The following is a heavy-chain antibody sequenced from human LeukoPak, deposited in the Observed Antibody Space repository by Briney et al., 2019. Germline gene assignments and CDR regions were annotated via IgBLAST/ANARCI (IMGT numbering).Heavy chain of an antibody. Sequence: SKTLSLTCTVSGGSISSGGYYWSWIRQHPGKGLEWIGYIYYSGSTYYNPSLKSRVTISVDTSKNQFSLKLSSVTAADTAVYYCARLLVVVPAATRFDPWGQGTLVTVSS. CDR3: ARLLVVVPAATRFDP. CDR2: IYYSGST. D-gene: IGHD2-2*01. J-gene: IGHJ5*02. CDR1: GGSISSGGYY. V-gene: IGHV4-31*03.